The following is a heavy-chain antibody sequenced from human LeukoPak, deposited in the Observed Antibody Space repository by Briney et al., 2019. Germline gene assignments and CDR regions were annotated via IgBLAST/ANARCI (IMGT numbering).Heavy chain of an antibody. CDR1: GGSISGYE. Sequence: SETLSLTCTVSGGSISGYEWSWIRQPPGKGLEWIGFIYYSGSTNYNPSFKSRLTISVDTSKNRFSLKLTSVTAADTAVYYCARYSSGSYEFDYWGQGTLVTVSS. D-gene: IGHD3-10*01. CDR3: ARYSSGSYEFDY. V-gene: IGHV4-59*01. CDR2: IYYSGST. J-gene: IGHJ4*02.